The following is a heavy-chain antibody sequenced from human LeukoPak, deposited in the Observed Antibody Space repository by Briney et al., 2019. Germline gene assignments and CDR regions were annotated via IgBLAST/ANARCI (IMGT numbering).Heavy chain of an antibody. V-gene: IGHV6-1*01. Sequence: SQTLSLTCAISGDSVSSNSAAWNWIRQSPSRGLEWLGRTYYRSKWYNDYAVSVKSRITINPDTSKNQFSLQLNSVTPEDTAVYYCARDAKYCSGGSCYSRGWFDPWGQGTLVTVSS. D-gene: IGHD2-15*01. CDR2: TYYRSKWYN. CDR1: GDSVSSNSAA. CDR3: ARDAKYCSGGSCYSRGWFDP. J-gene: IGHJ5*02.